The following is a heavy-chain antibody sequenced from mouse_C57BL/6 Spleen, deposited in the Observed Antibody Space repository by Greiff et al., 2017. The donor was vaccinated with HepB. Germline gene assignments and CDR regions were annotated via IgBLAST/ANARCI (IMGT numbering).Heavy chain of an antibody. D-gene: IGHD3-1*01. V-gene: IGHV1-82*01. Sequence: VQVVESGPELVKPGASVKISCKASGYAFSSSWMNWVKQRPGKGLEWIGRIYPGDGDTNYNGKFKGKATLTADKSSSTAYMQLSSLTSEDSAVYFCARSGAYAMDYWGQGTSVTVSS. CDR3: ARSGAYAMDY. J-gene: IGHJ4*01. CDR2: IYPGDGDT. CDR1: GYAFSSSW.